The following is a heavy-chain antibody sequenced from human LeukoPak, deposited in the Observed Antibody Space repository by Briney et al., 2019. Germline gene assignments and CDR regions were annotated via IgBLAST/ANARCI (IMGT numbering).Heavy chain of an antibody. Sequence: GSLRLSCAASGFSFSDFYMSWIRQAPGMGLEWISYIGTRSNPIYYADSVKGRFTISRDDAKNSLYLQMNSLRDEDTAVYFCAREARGSGRDFDYWGQGILVTVSS. CDR2: IGTRSNPI. J-gene: IGHJ4*02. V-gene: IGHV3-11*01. CDR3: AREARGSGRDFDY. CDR1: GFSFSDFY. D-gene: IGHD1-26*01.